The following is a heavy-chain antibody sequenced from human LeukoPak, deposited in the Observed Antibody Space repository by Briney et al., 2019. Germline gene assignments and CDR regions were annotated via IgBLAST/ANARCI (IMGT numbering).Heavy chain of an antibody. J-gene: IGHJ4*02. V-gene: IGHV4-59*11. CDR3: ARGGGVTYYDSTGYLWYFDY. Sequence: SETLSLTCTVSGGSISSHYGSWIRQPPGKGLEWIGYFYYSGSTKFNPSLKSRVTISVDTYKNQFYLKLSSVTAADTAVYYCARGGGVTYYDSTGYLWYFDYWGQGTLVSVSS. D-gene: IGHD3-22*01. CDR2: FYYSGST. CDR1: GGSISSHY.